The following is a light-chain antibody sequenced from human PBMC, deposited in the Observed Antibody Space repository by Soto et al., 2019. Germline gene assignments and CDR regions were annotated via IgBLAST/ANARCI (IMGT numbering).Light chain of an antibody. V-gene: IGKV1-5*03. J-gene: IGKJ4*01. CDR2: KAS. CDR3: QQCNSYST. Sequence: DIQMTQSPSSLSASVGDRVTITCQASQDISNYLNWYQQKPGKAPKLLIYKASSLESGVPSRFSGSGSGTEFTLTINSLQADDFATYYCQQCNSYSTFGGGTKVDIK. CDR1: QDISNY.